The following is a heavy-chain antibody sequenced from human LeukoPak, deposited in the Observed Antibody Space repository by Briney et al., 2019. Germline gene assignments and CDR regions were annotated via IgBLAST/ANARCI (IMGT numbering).Heavy chain of an antibody. J-gene: IGHJ4*02. Sequence: ASVKVSCKASGYMFTGYYIHWVRQAPGQGLEWMGWIIPNSGGTNYAQKFQGRVTMTRDTSISTAYMELSRLISDDTAVYYCARERVGDYYDSSGYDHDYWGQGTLVPVSS. V-gene: IGHV1-2*02. CDR2: IIPNSGGT. CDR3: ARERVGDYYDSSGYDHDY. CDR1: GYMFTGYY. D-gene: IGHD3-22*01.